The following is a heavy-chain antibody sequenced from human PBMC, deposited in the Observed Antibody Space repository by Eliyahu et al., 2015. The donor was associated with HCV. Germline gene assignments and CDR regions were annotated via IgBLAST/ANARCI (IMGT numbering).Heavy chain of an antibody. V-gene: IGHV3-11*01. CDR3: ARFVVVPAAMLYYYYGMDV. J-gene: IGHJ6*02. CDR2: ISSSGSTI. Sequence: QVQLVESGGGLVKPGGSXRLSXAAXGFTFSXYDXXWIRQAPGKGLEWVSYISSSGSTIYYAXXVKGRFTISRDNAKNSLYLQMNSLRAEDTAVYYCARFVVVPAAMLYYYYGMDVWGQGTTVTVSS. CDR1: GFTFSXYD. D-gene: IGHD2-2*01.